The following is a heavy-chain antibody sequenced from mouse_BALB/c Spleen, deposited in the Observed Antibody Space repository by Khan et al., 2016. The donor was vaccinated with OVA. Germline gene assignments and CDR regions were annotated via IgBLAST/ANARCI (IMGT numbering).Heavy chain of an antibody. D-gene: IGHD1-2*01. Sequence: VQLKESGPGLVKPSQSLSLTCTVTGYSITSGYGWNWIRQFPGNKLEWMGYISYSGGTKYNASLKSRISITRDTSKNQLFLQLNSVTTEDTATXYCARTARIKYWGQGTTLTVSS. J-gene: IGHJ2*01. CDR3: ARTARIKY. CDR1: GYSITSGYG. CDR2: ISYSGGT. V-gene: IGHV3-2*02.